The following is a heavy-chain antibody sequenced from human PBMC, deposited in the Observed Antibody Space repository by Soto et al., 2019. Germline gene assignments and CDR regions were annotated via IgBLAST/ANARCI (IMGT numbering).Heavy chain of an antibody. D-gene: IGHD6-19*01. V-gene: IGHV4-59*08. CDR1: GGSISSYY. J-gene: IGHJ5*02. CDR2: IYYSGST. CDR3: ARRCIEVAGKVWFVP. Sequence: QVQLQESGPGLVKPSETLSLTCTVSGGSISSYYWSWIRQPPGKGLEWIGYIYYSGSTNYNPSLQSRVTISVDTSKSLFSLKLGSVTAANTAVYYCARRCIEVAGKVWFVPWGRGTLVTVSS.